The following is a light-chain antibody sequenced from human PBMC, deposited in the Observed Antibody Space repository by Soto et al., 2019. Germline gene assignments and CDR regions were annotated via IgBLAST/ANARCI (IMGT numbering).Light chain of an antibody. CDR3: QQYNNWPPCT. CDR1: QSVSSN. J-gene: IGKJ2*02. CDR2: GAS. Sequence: IVMTQSPATLSVSPGERATLSCRASQSVSSNLAWYQQKPGQAPRLLIYGASTRATGIPARFSDSGSGTEFTLTISSLQSEDFAVYYCQQYNNWPPCTFGQGTKLEIK. V-gene: IGKV3-15*01.